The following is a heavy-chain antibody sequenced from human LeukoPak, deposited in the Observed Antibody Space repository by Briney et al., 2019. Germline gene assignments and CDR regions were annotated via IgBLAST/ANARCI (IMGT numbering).Heavy chain of an antibody. CDR1: GFTFSNYA. CDR2: ISGSGGNT. J-gene: IGHJ4*02. Sequence: PGGSLRLSCAAFGFTFSNYAMNWVRQAPGKGLEWVSAISGSGGNTYYADSVKGRFTISRDDSKNTLYLQMNSLRAEDTAVYYRARRTPITMVRGVIPLYYFDYWGQGTLVTVSS. D-gene: IGHD3-10*01. V-gene: IGHV3-23*01. CDR3: ARRTPITMVRGVIPLYYFDY.